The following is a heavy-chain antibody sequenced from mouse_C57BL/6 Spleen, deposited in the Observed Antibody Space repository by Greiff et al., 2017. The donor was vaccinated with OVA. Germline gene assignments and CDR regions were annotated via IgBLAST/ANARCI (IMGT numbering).Heavy chain of an antibody. CDR1: GFTFSDYG. J-gene: IGHJ4*01. CDR2: ISSGSSTI. D-gene: IGHD1-1*01. V-gene: IGHV5-17*01. CDR3: ATMYCGSRYDAMDY. Sequence: EVKLVESGGGLVKPGGSLKLSCAASGFTFSDYGMHWVRQAPEKGLEWVAYISSGSSTIYYADTVKGRFTISRDNAKNTLFLQMTSLRSEDTAMYYSATMYCGSRYDAMDYWGQGTSVTVSS.